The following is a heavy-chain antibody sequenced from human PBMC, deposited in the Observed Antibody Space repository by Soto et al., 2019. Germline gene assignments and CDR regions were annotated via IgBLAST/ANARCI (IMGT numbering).Heavy chain of an antibody. D-gene: IGHD4-17*01. V-gene: IGHV3-23*01. J-gene: IGHJ4*02. Sequence: EVQLLESGGGLVQPGGSLRLSCAASGFTFSSYAMSWVRQAPGKGLEWVSAISGSGGSTYYAASVKGRFAISRDNSKNALYLQRNSLRAEDTAVYYCATDAVTVPTDYFDYWGQGTLVTVSS. CDR2: ISGSGGST. CDR3: ATDAVTVPTDYFDY. CDR1: GFTFSSYA.